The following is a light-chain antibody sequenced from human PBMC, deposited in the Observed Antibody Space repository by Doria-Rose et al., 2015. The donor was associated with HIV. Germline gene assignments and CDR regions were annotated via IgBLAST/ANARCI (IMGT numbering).Light chain of an antibody. Sequence: TQSPESLGMSLGERATLNCKSNQSLLYTSKNYLAWYQQKPGQPPNLLIYCASTRQSGVPARFSGSGSGTDFTLTISSLEAEDVAVYYCQQYYDTPSFGPGTTVDIK. V-gene: IGKV4-1*01. CDR3: QQYYDTPS. J-gene: IGKJ3*01. CDR2: CAS. CDR1: QSLLYTSKNY.